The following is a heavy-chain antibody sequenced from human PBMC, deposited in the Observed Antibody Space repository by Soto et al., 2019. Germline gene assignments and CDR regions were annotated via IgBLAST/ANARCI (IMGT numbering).Heavy chain of an antibody. J-gene: IGHJ5*02. D-gene: IGHD6-13*01. Sequence: EMQLLESGGGLVQPGGSLRLSCAASGFTFISYGMTWVRQAPGKGLEWVSGITTTGRNTYYAESVKGRFTISRDNSKNVVYLQMNSLRDEDTAVHYCARGAAAAGNDWFDAWGQGTLVIVSS. V-gene: IGHV3-23*01. CDR2: ITTTGRNT. CDR1: GFTFISYG. CDR3: ARGAAAAGNDWFDA.